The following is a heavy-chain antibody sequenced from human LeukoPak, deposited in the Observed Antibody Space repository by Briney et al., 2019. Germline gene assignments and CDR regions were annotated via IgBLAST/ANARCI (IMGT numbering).Heavy chain of an antibody. CDR3: ARSSGRSYGDFDY. CDR1: GVSITSNY. V-gene: IGHV4-59*01. CDR2: THHSGAT. D-gene: IGHD5-18*01. J-gene: IGHJ4*02. Sequence: KPSETLSLTCSVSGVSITSNYWSWIRQAPGKGLEWLGYTHHSGATSYNPSLKSRGTMSLDTSNNQFSLKLSSVTAADTAVYYCARSSGRSYGDFDYWGQGNLVTVSS.